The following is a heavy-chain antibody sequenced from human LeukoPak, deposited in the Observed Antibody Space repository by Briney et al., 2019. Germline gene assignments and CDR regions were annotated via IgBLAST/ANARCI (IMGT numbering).Heavy chain of an antibody. CDR1: GFTFSSYA. CDR2: ISGSGGST. D-gene: IGHD2-2*02. V-gene: IGHV3-23*01. Sequence: GGSLRLSCAASGFTFSSYAMSWVRQAPGKGLEWVSAISGSGGSTYYADSVKGRFTISRDNSKNTPYLQMNSLRAEDTAVYYCAKAGRTVVPAAILLFDYWGQGTLVTVSS. J-gene: IGHJ4*02. CDR3: AKAGRTVVPAAILLFDY.